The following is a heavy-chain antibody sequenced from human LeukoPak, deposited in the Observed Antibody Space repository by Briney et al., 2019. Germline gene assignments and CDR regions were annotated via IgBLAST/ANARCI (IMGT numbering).Heavy chain of an antibody. D-gene: IGHD3-3*01. CDR2: IIPIFGTA. CDR1: GYTLTELS. Sequence: SVKVSCKVSGYTLTELSMHWVRQAPGQGLEWMGGIIPIFGTANYAQKFQGRVTITADESTSTAYMELSSLRSEDTAVYYCARGSQDSPDYDFWSGSTTYFDYWGQGTLVTVSS. V-gene: IGHV1-69*13. J-gene: IGHJ4*02. CDR3: ARGSQDSPDYDFWSGSTTYFDY.